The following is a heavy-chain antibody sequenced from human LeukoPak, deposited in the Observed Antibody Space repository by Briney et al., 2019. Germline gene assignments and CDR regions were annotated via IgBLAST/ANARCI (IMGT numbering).Heavy chain of an antibody. CDR2: ISGSGGST. V-gene: IGHV3-23*01. Sequence: PGGSLRLSCAASGFTFSSYAMSWVRQAPGKGLEWVSAISGSGGSTYYADSVKGRFTISRDNSKNTLYLQMNSLRAEDTAVYYCAKGDRAIAAAGTGSDYWGQGTLVTVSS. CDR3: AKGDRAIAAAGTGSDY. J-gene: IGHJ4*02. CDR1: GFTFSSYA. D-gene: IGHD6-13*01.